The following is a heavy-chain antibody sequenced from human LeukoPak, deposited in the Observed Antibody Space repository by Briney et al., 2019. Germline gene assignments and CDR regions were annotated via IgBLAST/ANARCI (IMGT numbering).Heavy chain of an antibody. V-gene: IGHV7-4-1*02. CDR2: INTNTGNP. CDR1: GYTLTSYA. D-gene: IGHD2-2*01. Sequence: ASVKASCKASGYTLTSYAMGCGRHTPGQGLEWVGWINTNTGNPTYAQGFTGRFVFSLDTSVSTAYLQISSLKAEDTAVYYCARQGPGYCGSTSCYGVDYWGQGTLVTVSS. CDR3: ARQGPGYCGSTSCYGVDY. J-gene: IGHJ4*02.